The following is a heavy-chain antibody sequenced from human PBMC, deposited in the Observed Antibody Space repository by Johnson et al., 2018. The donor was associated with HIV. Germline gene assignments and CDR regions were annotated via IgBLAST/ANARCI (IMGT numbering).Heavy chain of an antibody. Sequence: QVQLVESGGGVVQPGGSLRLSCAASGFTFSSYGMHWVRQAPGKGLEWVAFIRYDGSNKYYADSVKGRFTISRDNSKNTLYLQMNSLRAEDTAVYYCAKAQIVVVTAKDAFYIWGQGTMVTVSS. CDR2: IRYDGSNK. CDR1: GFTFSSYG. V-gene: IGHV3-30*02. D-gene: IGHD2-21*02. J-gene: IGHJ3*02. CDR3: AKAQIVVVTAKDAFYI.